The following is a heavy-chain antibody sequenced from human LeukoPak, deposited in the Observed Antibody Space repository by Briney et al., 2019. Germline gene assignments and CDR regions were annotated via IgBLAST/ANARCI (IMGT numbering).Heavy chain of an antibody. CDR2: INHSGST. Sequence: PSETLSLTCAVYGWSFSGYYWSWIRQPPGKGLEWIGEINHSGSTNYNPSLKSRVTISVDTSKNQFSLKLSSVTAADTAVYYCASWGARGYSYGYHYWGQGTLVTVSS. V-gene: IGHV4-34*01. J-gene: IGHJ4*02. CDR3: ASWGARGYSYGYHY. CDR1: GWSFSGYY. D-gene: IGHD5-18*01.